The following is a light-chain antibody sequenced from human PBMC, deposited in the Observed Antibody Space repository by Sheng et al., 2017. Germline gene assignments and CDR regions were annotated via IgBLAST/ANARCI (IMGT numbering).Light chain of an antibody. Sequence: DIQMTQSPSTLSASVGDRVAITCRASQSISRWVAWYQQKPGQAPKLLIYETSTLKSGVPSRFSGSGSGTEFTLTISNLQPGDFATYFCLQYSPYSGTFGQGTKV. V-gene: IGKV1-5*01. CDR2: ETS. CDR3: LQYSPYSGT. J-gene: IGKJ1*01. CDR1: QSISRW.